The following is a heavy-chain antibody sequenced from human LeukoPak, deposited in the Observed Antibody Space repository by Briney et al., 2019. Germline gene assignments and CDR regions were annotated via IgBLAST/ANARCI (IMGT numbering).Heavy chain of an antibody. J-gene: IGHJ4*02. CDR1: GFTFGDYA. D-gene: IGHD6-19*01. CDR2: ITWNSGRI. V-gene: IGHV3-9*01. Sequence: GRSLRLSCVAAGFTFGDYAMLWVRQTPGKGLEWVSGITWNSGRIDYADSVKGRFTISRDNAKNSLYLQMNSLRAEDTALYYCAKAGGSGWLSAYFDYWGQGTLVIVS. CDR3: AKAGGSGWLSAYFDY.